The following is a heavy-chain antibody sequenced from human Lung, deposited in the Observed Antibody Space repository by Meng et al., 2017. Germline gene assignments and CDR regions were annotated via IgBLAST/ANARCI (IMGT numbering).Heavy chain of an antibody. CDR3: ARDCLAGYTSGWQFDY. D-gene: IGHD6-19*01. Sequence: QVQLVQSGAEVRTPGASVKVSCKASGYIFTTYYVHWVRQAPGQGLEWMGIINPKYGDTTYAQKSQGRFTMTADTSTSTVYLDLNSLRSEDTAVYYCARDCLAGYTSGWQFDYWGQGTLVTVSS. V-gene: IGHV1-46*01. CDR2: INPKYGDT. CDR1: GYIFTTYY. J-gene: IGHJ4*02.